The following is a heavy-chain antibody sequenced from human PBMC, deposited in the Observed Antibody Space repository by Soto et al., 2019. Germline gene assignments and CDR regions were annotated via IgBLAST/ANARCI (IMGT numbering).Heavy chain of an antibody. CDR2: VYYSGST. Sequence: QVQLQESGPGLVKPSETLSLTCTVSGGSVSSGSYYWSWIRQPPGKRLEWIGYVYYSGSTNYNPSLKSRVTISVDTSKNQFSLKLSSVTAADTAVYYCAREQTGGLLFDNWGQGTLVTVS. V-gene: IGHV4-61*01. J-gene: IGHJ4*02. D-gene: IGHD1-26*01. CDR1: GGSVSSGSYY. CDR3: AREQTGGLLFDN.